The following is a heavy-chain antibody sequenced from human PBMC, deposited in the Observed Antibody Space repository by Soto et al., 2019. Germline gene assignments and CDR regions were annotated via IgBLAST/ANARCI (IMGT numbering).Heavy chain of an antibody. J-gene: IGHJ4*02. CDR2: IFWDDDK. CDR3: AHSSLGYAYYFDQ. V-gene: IGHV2-5*02. D-gene: IGHD5-12*01. Sequence: QITLKESGPTLVKPTQTLTLTCSFSGFSLSTRGVGVGWIRQPPGKALEWLALIFWDDDKWYSPSLRSRLTITEDTSKSHVALTMTNMDPVYTATYYCAHSSLGYAYYFDQWGQGTPVTVSS. CDR1: GFSLSTRGVG.